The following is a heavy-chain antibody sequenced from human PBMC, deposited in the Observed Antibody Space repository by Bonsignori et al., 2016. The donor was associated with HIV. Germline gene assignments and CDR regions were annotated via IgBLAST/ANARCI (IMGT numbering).Heavy chain of an antibody. D-gene: IGHD2-2*01. CDR2: ISSSSSYI. J-gene: IGHJ4*02. V-gene: IGHV3-21*01. CDR1: GFTFSSYS. Sequence: GGSLRLSCAASGFTFSSYSMNWVRQAPGKGLEWVSSISSSSSYIYYADSVKGRFTISRDNAKNSLYLQMNSLRAEDTAVYYCARDGVSENIVVVPAAIGPRDYSNHFDYWGQGTLVTVSS. CDR3: ARDGVSENIVVVPAAIGPRDYSNHFDY.